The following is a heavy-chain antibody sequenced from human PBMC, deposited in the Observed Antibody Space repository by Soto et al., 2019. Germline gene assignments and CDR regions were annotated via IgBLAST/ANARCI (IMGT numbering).Heavy chain of an antibody. CDR1: GFTFSSYA. D-gene: IGHD2-8*02. Sequence: GGSLRLSCAASGFTFSSYAMHWVRQAPGKGLEWVAVISYDGSNKYYADSVKGRFTISRDNSKNTLYLQMNSLRAEDTAVYYYAKDPGEDTYWFDYWGKGTLVTVS. J-gene: IGHJ4*02. CDR2: ISYDGSNK. CDR3: AKDPGEDTYWFDY. V-gene: IGHV3-30-3*01.